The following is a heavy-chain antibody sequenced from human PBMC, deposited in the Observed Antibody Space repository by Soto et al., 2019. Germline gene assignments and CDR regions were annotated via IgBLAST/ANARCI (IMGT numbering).Heavy chain of an antibody. D-gene: IGHD3-9*01. J-gene: IGHJ4*02. CDR1: GFPFGPSG. CDR3: TKDSGYDSTD. V-gene: IGHV3-23*01. CDR2: LRGDNNTDT. Sequence: EVQLLESGGGFIQPGGSLRLPFVASGFPFGPSGLSWVRQAPGKGLGWISGLRGDNNTDTKYADSVKGRFTISRDNSKSTLYLQMHSLRVEDTALYYCTKDSGYDSTDWGLGTLVTVSS.